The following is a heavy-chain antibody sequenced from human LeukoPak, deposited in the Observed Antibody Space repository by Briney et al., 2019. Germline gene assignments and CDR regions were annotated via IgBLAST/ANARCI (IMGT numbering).Heavy chain of an antibody. J-gene: IGHJ5*02. CDR1: GYTFTGYY. Sequence: ASVKVSCKASGYTFTGYYMHWVRQAPEQGLEWMGWINPNSGGTNYAQKFQGRVTMTRDTSISTAYMELSRLRSDDTAVYYCARDSSSWCHGWFDPWGQGTLVTVSS. V-gene: IGHV1-2*02. CDR2: INPNSGGT. D-gene: IGHD6-13*01. CDR3: ARDSSSWCHGWFDP.